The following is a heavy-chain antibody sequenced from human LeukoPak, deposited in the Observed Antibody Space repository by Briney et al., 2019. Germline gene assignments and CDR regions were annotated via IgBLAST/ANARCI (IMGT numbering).Heavy chain of an antibody. J-gene: IGHJ4*02. CDR2: IIPIFGTA. CDR3: ASGGAVTTYSIDY. CDR1: GGTFSSYA. D-gene: IGHD4-17*01. Sequence: ASVKVSCKASGGTFSSYAISWVRQAPGQGLEWMGGIIPIFGTANYAQKFQGRVTITTDESTSTAYMELSSLRSEDTAVYYCASGGAVTTYSIDYWGQGTLVTVSS. V-gene: IGHV1-69*05.